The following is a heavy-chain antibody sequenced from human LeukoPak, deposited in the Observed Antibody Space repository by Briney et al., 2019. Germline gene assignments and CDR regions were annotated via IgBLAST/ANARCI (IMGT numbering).Heavy chain of an antibody. D-gene: IGHD2-2*02. CDR2: LNNGGDT. V-gene: IGHV4-4*07. Sequence: PETLSLTCTVSDGSIGKFYWSWIRQPAGKGLEWIGRLNNGGDTNYSPSLRSRVTISVDTSKNHFSLILSSVTVADTAIYYCARAIGVYAFDVWGQGTMVTVSS. CDR3: ARAIGVYAFDV. CDR1: DGSIGKFY. J-gene: IGHJ3*01.